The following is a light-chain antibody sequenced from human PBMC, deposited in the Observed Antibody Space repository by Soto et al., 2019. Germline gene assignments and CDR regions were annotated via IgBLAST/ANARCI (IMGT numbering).Light chain of an antibody. J-gene: IGKJ4*01. CDR3: QQDNSYPLT. V-gene: IGKV1-5*03. CDR2: KAS. Sequence: DIQMTQSPSTLSASVGDSVTLTCRATEVISNWLAWYQQKPGKAPNLLVYKASTLERGVPSRFRGSGSGTEFTLTISNLQPDDFATYYCQQDNSYPLTVGGGTKVEIK. CDR1: EVISNW.